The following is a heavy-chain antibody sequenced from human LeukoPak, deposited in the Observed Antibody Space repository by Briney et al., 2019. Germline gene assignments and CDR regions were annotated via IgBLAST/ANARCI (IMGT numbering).Heavy chain of an antibody. J-gene: IGHJ4*02. CDR1: GFTFSSYG. D-gene: IGHD3-22*01. CDR2: IRYDGSNK. CDR3: AKDRQLYYYDSSGYFDY. Sequence: GGSLRLSCAASGFTFSSYGMHWVRQAPGKGLEWVAFIRYDGSNKYYADYVKGRFTISRDNSKNTLYPQMNSLRAEDTAVYYCAKDRQLYYYDSSGYFDYWGQGTLVTVSS. V-gene: IGHV3-30*02.